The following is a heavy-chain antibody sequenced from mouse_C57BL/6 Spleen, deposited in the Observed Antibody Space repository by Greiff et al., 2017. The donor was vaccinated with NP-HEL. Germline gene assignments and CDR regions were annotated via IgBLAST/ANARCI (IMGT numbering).Heavy chain of an antibody. CDR3: ARPTMITTGEFAY. V-gene: IGHV1-76*01. J-gene: IGHJ3*01. Sequence: QVQLQQSGAELVRPGASVKLSCKASGYTFTDYYINWVKQRPGQGLEWIARIYPGSGNTYYNEKFKGKATLTAEKSSSTAYMQLSSLTSEDSAVYFCARPTMITTGEFAYWGQGTLVTVSA. CDR1: GYTFTDYY. CDR2: IYPGSGNT. D-gene: IGHD2-4*01.